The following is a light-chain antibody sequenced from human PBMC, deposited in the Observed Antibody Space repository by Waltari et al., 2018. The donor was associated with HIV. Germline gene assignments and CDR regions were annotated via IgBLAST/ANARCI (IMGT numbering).Light chain of an antibody. J-gene: IGKJ1*01. V-gene: IGKV3-15*01. CDR1: ERIGIS. CDR2: DAS. Sequence: ELVMPPSPATLSESAGQRATLSCRACERIGISLAWYQQKPGQTPRLLMYDASTRATGVPAGFRGSGSGTEFTLSISSLQSEDFAVYYFQQYNNWPPLTFGQGTKVEIK. CDR3: QQYNNWPPLT.